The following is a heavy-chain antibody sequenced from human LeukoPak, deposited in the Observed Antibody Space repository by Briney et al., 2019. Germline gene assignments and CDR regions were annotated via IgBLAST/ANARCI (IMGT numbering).Heavy chain of an antibody. CDR2: ISYDGSNK. D-gene: IGHD3-10*01. Sequence: GRSLRLSCAASGFTFSSYAMHWVRQAPGKGLEWVAVISYDGSNKYYADSVKGRFTISRDNSKNTLYLQMNSLRAEDTAVYYCARDGRLHGSGYDYWSQGTLVTVSS. CDR3: ARDGRLHGSGYDY. CDR1: GFTFSSYA. V-gene: IGHV3-30-3*01. J-gene: IGHJ4*02.